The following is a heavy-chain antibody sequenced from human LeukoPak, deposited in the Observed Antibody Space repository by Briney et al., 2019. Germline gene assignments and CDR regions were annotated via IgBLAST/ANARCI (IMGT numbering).Heavy chain of an antibody. CDR1: GYTLTSYD. Sequence: GASVKVSCKASGYTLTSYDINWVRQAPGQGLEWMGWISAYNGNTNYAQKLQGRVAMTTDTSTSTAYMELRSLRSDDTAVYYCALGYSSSWTGDAFDIWGQGTMVTVSS. J-gene: IGHJ3*02. D-gene: IGHD6-13*01. V-gene: IGHV1-18*01. CDR2: ISAYNGNT. CDR3: ALGYSSSWTGDAFDI.